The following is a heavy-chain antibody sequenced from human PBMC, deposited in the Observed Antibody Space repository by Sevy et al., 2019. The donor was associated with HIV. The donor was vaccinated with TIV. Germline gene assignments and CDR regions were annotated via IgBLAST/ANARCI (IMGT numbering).Heavy chain of an antibody. CDR2: MYYSGST. V-gene: IGHV4-30-4*01. J-gene: IGHJ4*02. D-gene: IGHD3-3*01. CDR3: ARGSYDFWSGTHYFDY. CDR1: GGAISSGDYY. Sequence: SETLSLTCTVSGGAISSGDYYWSWIRQPPGKGLEWIGYMYYSGSTYYNPSLKSRVTISVDTSKNQFSLKLSSVTAADTAVYYCARGSYDFWSGTHYFDYWGQGTLVTVSS.